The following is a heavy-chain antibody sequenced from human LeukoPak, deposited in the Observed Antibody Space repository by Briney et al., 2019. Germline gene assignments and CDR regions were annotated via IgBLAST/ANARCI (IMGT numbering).Heavy chain of an antibody. CDR3: ASPPRGSYYHDAFDI. J-gene: IGHJ3*02. Sequence: PSETLSLTCTVSGGSISSGGYYWSWIRQPPGKGLEWIGYIYHSGSTFYNPSLKSRVTTSVDRSKNQFSLRLSSVTAADTAVYYCASPPRGSYYHDAFDIWGQGTMVTVSS. D-gene: IGHD1-26*01. V-gene: IGHV4-30-2*01. CDR2: IYHSGST. CDR1: GGSISSGGYY.